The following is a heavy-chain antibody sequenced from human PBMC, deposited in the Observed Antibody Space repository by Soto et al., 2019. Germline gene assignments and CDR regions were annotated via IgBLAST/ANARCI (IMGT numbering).Heavy chain of an antibody. CDR1: GGSISSSSYY. Sequence: PSETLSLTCTVSGGSISSSSYYWGWIRQPPGKGLEWIGSIYYSGSTYYNPSLESRVTISVDTSKNQFSLKLSSVTAADTAVYYCRVATISHHYHLAVWGKGTTVTVSS. CDR2: IYYSGST. J-gene: IGHJ6*03. D-gene: IGHD5-12*01. V-gene: IGHV4-39*03. CDR3: RVATISHHYHLAV.